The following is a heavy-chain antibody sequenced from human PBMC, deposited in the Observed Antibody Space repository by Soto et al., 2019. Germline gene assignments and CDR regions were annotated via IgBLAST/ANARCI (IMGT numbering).Heavy chain of an antibody. J-gene: IGHJ4*02. Sequence: SVKVSCKASGCSFSTLGINWVRQAPGQGLEWMGGIIPLFGKARYAETSQGRVTITADTSTGTAYMEVSSLRSDDTDVFYCATAHNSGGYFFDYWGTGTLVTVSS. CDR2: IIPLFGKA. V-gene: IGHV1-69*06. D-gene: IGHD6-19*01. CDR3: ATAHNSGGYFFDY. CDR1: GCSFSTLG.